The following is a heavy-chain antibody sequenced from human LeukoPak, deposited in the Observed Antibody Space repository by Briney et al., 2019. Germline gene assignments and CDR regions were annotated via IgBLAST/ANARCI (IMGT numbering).Heavy chain of an antibody. CDR3: AKGRNDYGCFDY. CDR2: ITGGGGSA. CDR1: GFTFSNYA. V-gene: IGHV3-23*01. Sequence: GGSLRLSCAASGFTFSNYAMSWVRQAPGKGLEWVSAITGGGGSAYYADSVKGRFTISRDNPKNTLYLQMNSLRVEDTAVYYCAKGRNDYGCFDYWGQGTLVTVSS. J-gene: IGHJ4*02. D-gene: IGHD4-17*01.